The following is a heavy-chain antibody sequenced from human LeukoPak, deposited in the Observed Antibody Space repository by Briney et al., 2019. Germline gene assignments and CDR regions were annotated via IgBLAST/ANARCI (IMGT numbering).Heavy chain of an antibody. CDR1: GFTFSSYA. CDR3: AKGSKSGSYYGFDY. D-gene: IGHD1-26*01. J-gene: IGHJ4*02. Sequence: GGSLRLSCAASGFTFSSYAMHWVRQAPGKGLEWVAVISYDGSNKYYADSVKGRFTISRDNSKNTLYLQMNSLRAEDTAVYYCAKGSKSGSYYGFDYWGQGTLVTVSS. CDR2: ISYDGSNK. V-gene: IGHV3-30-3*01.